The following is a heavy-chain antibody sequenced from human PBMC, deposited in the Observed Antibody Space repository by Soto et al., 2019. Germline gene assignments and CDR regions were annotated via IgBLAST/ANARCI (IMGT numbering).Heavy chain of an antibody. J-gene: IGHJ4*02. D-gene: IGHD2-15*01. CDR3: AIGGDIVVVVAATPSFCAF. CDR2: ISSSGSTI. V-gene: IGHV3-48*03. Sequence: EVQLVESGGGLVQPGGSLRLSCAASGFTFSSYEMNWVRQAPGKGLDWVSYISSSGSTIYYADSVKGRFTISRDNAKNSRYLQMNSLRSEDTAVYYCAIGGDIVVVVAATPSFCAFWGQGTLVTVSS. CDR1: GFTFSSYE.